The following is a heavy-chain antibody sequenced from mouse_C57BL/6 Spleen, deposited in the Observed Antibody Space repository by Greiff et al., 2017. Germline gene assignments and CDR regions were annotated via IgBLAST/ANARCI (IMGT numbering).Heavy chain of an antibody. V-gene: IGHV3-6*01. CDR1: GYSITSGYY. Sequence: EVKLQESGPGLVKPSQSLSLTCSVTGYSITSGYYWNWIRQFPGNKLEWMGYISYDGSNNYNPSLKNRISITRDTSKNQFFLKLNSVTTEDTATYYCARGGDYYDYFDYWGQGTTLTVSS. J-gene: IGHJ2*01. CDR3: ARGGDYYDYFDY. CDR2: ISYDGSN. D-gene: IGHD1-1*01.